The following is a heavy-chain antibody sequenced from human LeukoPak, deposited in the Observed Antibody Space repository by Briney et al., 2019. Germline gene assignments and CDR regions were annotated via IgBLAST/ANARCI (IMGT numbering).Heavy chain of an antibody. CDR1: GYTFTNYG. CDR3: ARDRSFRSDFWSVTDAFDM. J-gene: IGHJ3*02. Sequence: ASVKVSCKASGYTFTNYGISWVRQAPGHGLEWMGWTSAYNGNTKYAQNVQGRVMMTTDTSTSTAYMELRSLRPDDTAVYFCARDRSFRSDFWSVTDAFDMWGPGTMVIVSS. CDR2: TSAYNGNT. V-gene: IGHV1-18*01. D-gene: IGHD3-3*01.